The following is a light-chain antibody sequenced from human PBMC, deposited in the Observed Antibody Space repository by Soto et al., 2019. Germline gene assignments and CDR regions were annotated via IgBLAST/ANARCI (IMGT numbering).Light chain of an antibody. J-gene: IGKJ1*01. CDR1: QSVTKY. CDR2: DAS. Sequence: EIVLTQSPATLSLSPGERATLSCRASQSVTKYLAWYQQKPGQAPRLLIYDASNRATGIPARFSGSGSGTDFTLAISSLEPEDFVVSYCQQRSNWPRTLGKGTNVEI. V-gene: IGKV3-11*01. CDR3: QQRSNWPRT.